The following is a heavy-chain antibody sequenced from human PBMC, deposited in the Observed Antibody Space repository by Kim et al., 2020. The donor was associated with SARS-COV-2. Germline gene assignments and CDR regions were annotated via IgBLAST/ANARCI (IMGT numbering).Heavy chain of an antibody. V-gene: IGHV3-30*18. D-gene: IGHD1-1*01. CDR2: ISYDGSNK. J-gene: IGHJ6*03. Sequence: GGSLRLSCAASGFTFSSYGMHWVRQAPGKGLEWVAVISYDGSNKYYADSVKGRFTISRDNSKNTLYLQMNSLRAEDTAVYYCAKGQLERRYYYYMDVWGKGTTVTVSS. CDR1: GFTFSSYG. CDR3: AKGQLERRYYYYMDV.